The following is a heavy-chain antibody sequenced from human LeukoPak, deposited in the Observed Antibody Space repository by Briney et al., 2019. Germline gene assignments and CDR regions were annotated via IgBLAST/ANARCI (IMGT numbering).Heavy chain of an antibody. CDR3: ARSGYYYMDV. V-gene: IGHV4-34*01. CDR1: GGSFSGYY. J-gene: IGHJ6*03. CDR2: INHSGST. Sequence: MSSETLSLTCAVYGGSFSGYYWSWIRQPPGKGLEWIGEINHSGSTNYIPSLKSRVTISVDTSKNQFSLKLSSVTAADTAVYYCARSGYYYMDVWGKGTTVTVSS.